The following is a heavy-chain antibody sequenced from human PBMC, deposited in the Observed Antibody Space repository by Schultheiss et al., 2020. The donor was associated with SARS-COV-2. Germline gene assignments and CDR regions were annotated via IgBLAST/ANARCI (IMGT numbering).Heavy chain of an antibody. CDR3: ARHKAAAGMSEYFQH. Sequence: SQTLSLTCTVSGGSISRYYWSWIRQHPGKGLEWIGYIYNSGSTYYNPSLESRVTISVDTSKNQFSLKLSSVTAADTAVYYCARHKAAAGMSEYFQHWGQGTLVTVSS. V-gene: IGHV4-59*08. CDR2: IYNSGST. CDR1: GGSISRYY. D-gene: IGHD6-13*01. J-gene: IGHJ1*01.